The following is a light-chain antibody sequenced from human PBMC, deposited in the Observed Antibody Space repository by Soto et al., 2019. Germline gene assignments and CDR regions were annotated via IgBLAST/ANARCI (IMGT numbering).Light chain of an antibody. CDR1: QSISTW. J-gene: IGKJ1*01. Sequence: DIQMTQSPSTLPASVGDRVTITCRASQSISTWLAWYQQKPGKDPKLLIYKASSLEGGVPSRFSGSGSGTEFTLTISSLQPDDFATYYCQQCSTFPRTFGQGTKVEIK. CDR3: QQCSTFPRT. CDR2: KAS. V-gene: IGKV1-5*03.